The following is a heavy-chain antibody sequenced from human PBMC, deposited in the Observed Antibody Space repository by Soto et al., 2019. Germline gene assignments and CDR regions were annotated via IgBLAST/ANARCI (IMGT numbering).Heavy chain of an antibody. CDR2: IYYSGST. CDR3: ARHYRCSGGSCHKYFDY. D-gene: IGHD2-15*01. CDR1: GGSISSYY. Sequence: PSETLSLTCTVSGGSISSYYWSWIRQPPGKGLEWIGYIYYSGSTNYNPSLKSRVTISVDTSKNQFSLKLSSVTAADTAVYYCARHYRCSGGSCHKYFDYWGQGTLVTVSS. J-gene: IGHJ4*02. V-gene: IGHV4-59*08.